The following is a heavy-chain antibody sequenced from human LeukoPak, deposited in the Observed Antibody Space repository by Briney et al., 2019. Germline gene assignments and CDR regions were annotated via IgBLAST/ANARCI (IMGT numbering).Heavy chain of an antibody. Sequence: SETLSLTCTVSGGSISSYYWSWIRQPPGKGLEWIGYIYYSGSTNYNPSLKSRVTISVDTSKNQFSLKLSSVTAAGTAVYYCASQTTGWYFDLWGRGTLVTVSS. J-gene: IGHJ2*01. CDR2: IYYSGST. CDR1: GGSISSYY. V-gene: IGHV4-59*01. CDR3: ASQTTGWYFDL. D-gene: IGHD1-1*01.